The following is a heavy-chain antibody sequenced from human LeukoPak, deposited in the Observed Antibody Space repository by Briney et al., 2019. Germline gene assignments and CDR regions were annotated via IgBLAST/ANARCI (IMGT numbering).Heavy chain of an antibody. CDR3: AARSSGNPYF. J-gene: IGHJ4*02. CDR1: GLTLSNYW. Sequence: GGSLRLSCTASGLTLSNYWMSWVRQAPGKGLQWVAKIKQDGSEKYYVDSVKGRFTISRDNAENSLYLQMNSLRVEDTAVYYCAARSSGNPYFWGQGTLVTVSS. D-gene: IGHD1-26*01. V-gene: IGHV3-7*03. CDR2: IKQDGSEK.